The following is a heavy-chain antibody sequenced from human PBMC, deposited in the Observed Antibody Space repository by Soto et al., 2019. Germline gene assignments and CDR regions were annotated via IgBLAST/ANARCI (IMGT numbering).Heavy chain of an antibody. D-gene: IGHD1-26*01. CDR3: ATLRRSTGAMDV. J-gene: IGHJ6*02. V-gene: IGHV5-51*01. CDR2: VYPSDSDT. CDR1: GYTFSNQW. Sequence: GESLKISCKASGYTFSNQWIAWVRQMPGKGLEWMGIVYPSDSDTRYSPSFQGQATISTDKSISTAYLQWSSLKASDTAMYYCATLRRSTGAMDVWGQGTTVTVSS.